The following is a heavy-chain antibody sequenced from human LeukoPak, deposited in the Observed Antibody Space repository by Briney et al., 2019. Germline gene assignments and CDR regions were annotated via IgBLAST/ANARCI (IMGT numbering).Heavy chain of an antibody. D-gene: IGHD3-16*01. CDR2: IRYDSSSK. J-gene: IGHJ4*02. CDR1: GFTFSSYS. Sequence: GGSLRLSCAASGFTFSSYSMNWVRQAPGKGLEWVAFIRYDSSSKYYADSVRGRFTISRDNSKNTLYLQMNSLRAEDSAVYYCAKDSSVYNYDSRNLDYWGQGTLVTVSS. V-gene: IGHV3-30*02. CDR3: AKDSSVYNYDSRNLDY.